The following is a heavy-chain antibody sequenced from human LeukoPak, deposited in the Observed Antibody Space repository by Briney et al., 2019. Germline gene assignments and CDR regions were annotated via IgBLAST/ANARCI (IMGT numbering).Heavy chain of an antibody. CDR3: ARVVEMATIHFLTLRHYNWFDP. V-gene: IGHV3-11*05. CDR2: ISSSSSYT. J-gene: IGHJ5*02. Sequence: GGSLRLSCAASGFTFSDYYMSWIRQAPGKGLEWVSYISSSSSYTNYADSVKGRFTISRDNAKNSLYLQMNSLRAEDTAVYYCARVVEMATIHFLTLRHYNWFDPRGQGTLVTVSS. D-gene: IGHD5-24*01. CDR1: GFTFSDYY.